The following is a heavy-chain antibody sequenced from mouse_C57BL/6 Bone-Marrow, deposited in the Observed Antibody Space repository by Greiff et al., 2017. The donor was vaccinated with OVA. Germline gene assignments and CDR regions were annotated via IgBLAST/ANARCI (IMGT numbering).Heavy chain of an antibody. V-gene: IGHV1-82*01. Sequence: QVQLKQSGPELVKPGASVKISCKASGYAFSSSWMNWVKQRPGKGLEWIGRIYPGDGDTNYNGKFKGKATLTADKSSSTAYMQLSSLTSEDSAVYFCARGYDYDENYAMDYWGQGTSVTVSS. CDR3: ARGYDYDENYAMDY. CDR2: IYPGDGDT. CDR1: GYAFSSSW. D-gene: IGHD2-4*01. J-gene: IGHJ4*01.